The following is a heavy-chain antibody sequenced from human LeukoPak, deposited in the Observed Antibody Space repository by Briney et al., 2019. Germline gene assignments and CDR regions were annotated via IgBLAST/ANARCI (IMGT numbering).Heavy chain of an antibody. CDR3: ARGESSYDSSGYYFDY. CDR1: GGSFSGYY. CDR2: INHSGST. J-gene: IGHJ4*02. V-gene: IGHV4-34*01. D-gene: IGHD3-22*01. Sequence: SETLSLTCAVYGGSFSGYYWSWIRQPPGKGLEWIGEINHSGSTNYNPSLKSRVTISVDTSKNQFPLKLSSVTAADTAVYYCARGESSYDSSGYYFDYWGQGTLVTVSS.